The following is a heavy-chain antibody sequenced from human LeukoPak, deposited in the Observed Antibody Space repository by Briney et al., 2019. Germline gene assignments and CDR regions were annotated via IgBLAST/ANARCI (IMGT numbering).Heavy chain of an antibody. V-gene: IGHV3-48*04. J-gene: IGHJ4*02. CDR3: ARGRYYDFWSGYPGGSRAFDY. CDR2: ISSSSSTI. CDR1: GFTFSSYS. Sequence: GGSLRLSCAASGFTFSSYSMNWVRQAPGKGLEWVSYISSSSSTIYYADSVNGRFTISRDNAKSSLYLQMNSLRAEDTAVYYCARGRYYDFWSGYPGGSRAFDYWGQGTLVTVSS. D-gene: IGHD3-3*01.